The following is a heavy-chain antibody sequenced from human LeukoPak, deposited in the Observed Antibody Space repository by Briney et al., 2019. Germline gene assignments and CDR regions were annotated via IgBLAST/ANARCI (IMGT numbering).Heavy chain of an antibody. CDR1: GITFSSYR. Sequence: GGSLRLSCAASGITFSSYRMNWVRQAPGKGLEWVSSISSSNSYIYYADSLKGRFTISRDNAKNSLYLQMNSLRAEDTAVYYCAGQSIAAAGNWYFDLWGRGTLVTVSS. D-gene: IGHD6-13*01. CDR2: ISSSNSYI. J-gene: IGHJ2*01. V-gene: IGHV3-21*01. CDR3: AGQSIAAAGNWYFDL.